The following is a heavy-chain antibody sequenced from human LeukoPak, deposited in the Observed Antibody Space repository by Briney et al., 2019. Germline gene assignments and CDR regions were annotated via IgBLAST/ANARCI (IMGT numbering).Heavy chain of an antibody. CDR3: ARAVYDFWSGYYYDAFDI. CDR1: GGSISSYY. J-gene: IGHJ3*02. Sequence: SETLSLTCTVSGGSISSYYWSWIRQPAGKGLEWIGRIYTSGSTNYNPSLKSRVTMSVDTSKNQFSLKLSSVTAADTAVYYCARAVYDFWSGYYYDAFDIWGQGTMVTVSS. CDR2: IYTSGST. D-gene: IGHD3-3*01. V-gene: IGHV4-4*07.